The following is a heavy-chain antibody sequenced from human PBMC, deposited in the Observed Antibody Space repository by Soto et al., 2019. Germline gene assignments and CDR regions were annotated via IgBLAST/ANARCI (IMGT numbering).Heavy chain of an antibody. V-gene: IGHV1-2*02. J-gene: IGHJ6*02. CDR1: GYTFTGYY. CDR2: TNPNSGGT. Sequence: ASLKVSCKASGYTFTGYYMHWVRQAPGQGLEWMGWTNPNSGGTNYAQKFQGRVTMTRDTSISTAYMELSRLRSDDTAVYYCAREDIVVVPAAIAPYGMDVWGQGTTVTVSS. D-gene: IGHD2-2*01. CDR3: AREDIVVVPAAIAPYGMDV.